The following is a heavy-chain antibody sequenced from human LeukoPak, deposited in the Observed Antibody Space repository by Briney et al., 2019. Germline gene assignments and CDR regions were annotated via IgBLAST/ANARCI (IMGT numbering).Heavy chain of an antibody. Sequence: SETLSLTCAVSGGSFSGYYWSWIRQPPGKGLEWIGEINHSGSTNYNPSLKSRVTISVDTSKNQFSLKLSSVTAADTAVYYCARAIVVVVAATRKYYFDYWGQGTLVTVSS. CDR3: ARAIVVVVAATRKYYFDY. CDR1: GGSFSGYY. V-gene: IGHV4-34*01. J-gene: IGHJ4*02. D-gene: IGHD2-15*01. CDR2: INHSGST.